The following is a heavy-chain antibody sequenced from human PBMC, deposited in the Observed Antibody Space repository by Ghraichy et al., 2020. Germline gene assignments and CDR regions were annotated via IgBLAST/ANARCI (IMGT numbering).Heavy chain of an antibody. CDR1: GFTLSNYW. J-gene: IGHJ1*01. Sequence: GGSLRLSCAASGFTLSNYWMTWVRQAPGKGLEWVANIRQDGSERLYVDSVKGRFTISRDNAKNSLSLPMNSLRAEDTAVYYCARDNGYHLDHWGQGTLVTVSS. D-gene: IGHD6-25*01. V-gene: IGHV3-7*01. CDR2: IRQDGSER. CDR3: ARDNGYHLDH.